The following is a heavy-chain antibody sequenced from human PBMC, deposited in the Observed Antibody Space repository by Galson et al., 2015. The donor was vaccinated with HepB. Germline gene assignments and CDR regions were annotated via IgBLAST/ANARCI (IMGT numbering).Heavy chain of an antibody. Sequence: SLRLSCAASGFTFSSYGMFWVRQAPGKGLDWVASISYDGVHKYYADSVRGRFTISRDNSEKTLFLHMDSLRAEDTAVYYCAKSGVGGWGPQLVRHWFFALWGQGTMVTVSS. J-gene: IGHJ3*01. CDR1: GFTFSSYG. D-gene: IGHD6-13*01. CDR2: ISYDGVHK. CDR3: AKSGVGGWGPQLVRHWFFAL. V-gene: IGHV3-30*18.